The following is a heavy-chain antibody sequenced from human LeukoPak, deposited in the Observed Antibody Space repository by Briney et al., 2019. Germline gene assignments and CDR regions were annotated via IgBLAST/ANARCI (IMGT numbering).Heavy chain of an antibody. J-gene: IGHJ5*02. CDR3: ARQTIVVVEVGWFDP. CDR1: GGSISSSSYY. Sequence: KPSETLSLTCTVSGGSISSSSYYWGWIRQPPGKGLEWIGSIYYSGSTHYNPSLKSPVTISVDTSKNQFSLRLSSVTAADTAVYYCARQTIVVVEVGWFDPWGQGTLVTVSS. D-gene: IGHD2-2*01. CDR2: IYYSGST. V-gene: IGHV4-39*01.